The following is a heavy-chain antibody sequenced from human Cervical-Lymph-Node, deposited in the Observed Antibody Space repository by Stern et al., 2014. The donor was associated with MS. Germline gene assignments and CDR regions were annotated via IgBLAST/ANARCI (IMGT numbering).Heavy chain of an antibody. D-gene: IGHD3/OR15-3a*01. CDR2: INPYGGST. Sequence: QVQLVQSGAEVKEPGASVKVSCKASGYTFGSYYIHWVRQAPGQGLEWMGIINPYGGSTTYAQKFQGRVTMTTDTPTSTVHMELSSLRSNDTAVYYCARGRYLDSPFAFWGQGTPVTASS. J-gene: IGHJ4*02. V-gene: IGHV1-46*01. CDR1: GYTFGSYY. CDR3: ARGRYLDSPFAF.